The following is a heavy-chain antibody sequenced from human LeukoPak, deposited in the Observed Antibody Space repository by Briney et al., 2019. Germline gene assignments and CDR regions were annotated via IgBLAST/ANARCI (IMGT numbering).Heavy chain of an antibody. CDR1: GFTLSTSW. CDR2: ITSDGTDT. Sequence: GGSLRLSCEASGFTLSTSWMHWVRQAPGKGLVWVSRITSDGTDTKCADSVKGRFTISRDNAKNTLYLQMNSLRVEDTALYYCARERFHYDVWGQGTLVTVSS. D-gene: IGHD3-22*01. V-gene: IGHV3-74*01. CDR3: ARERFHYDV. J-gene: IGHJ4*02.